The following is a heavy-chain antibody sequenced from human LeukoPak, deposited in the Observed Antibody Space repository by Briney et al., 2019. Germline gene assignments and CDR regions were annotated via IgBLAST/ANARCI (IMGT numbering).Heavy chain of an antibody. CDR2: ISYDGSNK. V-gene: IGHV3-30*04. CDR1: GFTFSSYA. D-gene: IGHD6-13*01. Sequence: GRSLRLSCAASGFTFSSYATHWVRQAPGKGLEWVAVISYDGSNKYYADSVKGRFTISRDNSKNTLYLQMNSLRAEDTAVYYCARINSVGSSRGYYFDYWGQGTLVTVSS. CDR3: ARINSVGSSRGYYFDY. J-gene: IGHJ4*02.